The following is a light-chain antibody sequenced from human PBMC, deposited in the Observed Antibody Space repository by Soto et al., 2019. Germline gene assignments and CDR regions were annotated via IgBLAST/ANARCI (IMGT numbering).Light chain of an antibody. CDR3: QQYGSSGT. J-gene: IGKJ1*01. CDR2: GAS. V-gene: IGKV3-20*01. CDR1: QSVSNNY. Sequence: EIVLTQSPGSLSLSPGERATLSCRASQSVSNNYLAWYQQKPGQAPRLLIYGASNRANGIPDRFSGSGSGTDFTLTISRLEPEDFALYYCQQYGSSGTFGHGNKVDIX.